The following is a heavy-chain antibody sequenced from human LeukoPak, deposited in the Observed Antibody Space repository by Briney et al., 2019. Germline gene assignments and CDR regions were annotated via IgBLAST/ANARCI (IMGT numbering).Heavy chain of an antibody. Sequence: PSETLSLTCTVSVGSISSSTYYGGWIRRPPGKGLDWIGSIYYSGSTYYNPSLKSRVTVSVDKSKNQFSLNLSSVTAADTAVYYRARGIADPYSFDSWGRGTLVTVSS. CDR2: IYYSGST. CDR1: VGSISSSTYY. CDR3: ARGIADPYSFDS. D-gene: IGHD6-13*01. V-gene: IGHV4-39*07. J-gene: IGHJ4*02.